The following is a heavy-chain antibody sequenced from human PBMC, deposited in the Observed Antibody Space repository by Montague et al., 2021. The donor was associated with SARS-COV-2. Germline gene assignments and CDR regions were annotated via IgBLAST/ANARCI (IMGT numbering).Heavy chain of an antibody. V-gene: IGHV4-39*01. CDR2: IYYRAVF. J-gene: IGHJ1*01. CDR1: GGSITTDDYS. CDR3: ARHVYTGTGRGFIDD. D-gene: IGHD1-1*01. Sequence: SETLSLTCTVSGGSITTDDYSWGWIRPSPGQGRVGIGTIYYRAVFYYNPSLKTGVNISVDTSKNLLSLTLRSVTAADTAVYSCARHVYTGTGRGFIDDWGQGALVTVSS.